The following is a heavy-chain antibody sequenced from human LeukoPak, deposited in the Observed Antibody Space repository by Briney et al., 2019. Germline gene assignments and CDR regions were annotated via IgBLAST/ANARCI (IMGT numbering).Heavy chain of an antibody. CDR1: GYSFTISW. J-gene: IGHJ4*02. V-gene: IGHV5-51*01. D-gene: IGHD6-19*01. Sequence: GESLKISRKGSGYSFTISWVGWVRQMPGKGLEWMGIIYPGDSDTRYSPSFQGPVPNSADKSLSTAYRQWGSVKAWDTAMYYCARLSGSVFDYWGQGTLVTVSS. CDR3: ARLSGSVFDY. CDR2: IYPGDSDT.